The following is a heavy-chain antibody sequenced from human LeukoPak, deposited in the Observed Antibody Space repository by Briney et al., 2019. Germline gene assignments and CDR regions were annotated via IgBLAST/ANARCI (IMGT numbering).Heavy chain of an antibody. CDR3: ARVLFNSGYNY. Sequence: ASVTVSFTTSGSTFTGAYMNWVRHAPGQGPERMGWVNPNSGETKIAQKFQGRVTMTRDTSIRTVYMDLGGLRSYDTAVYYCARVLFNSGYNYWGQGSLVTVSS. CDR1: GSTFTGAY. CDR2: VNPNSGET. V-gene: IGHV1-2*02. D-gene: IGHD3-9*01. J-gene: IGHJ4*02.